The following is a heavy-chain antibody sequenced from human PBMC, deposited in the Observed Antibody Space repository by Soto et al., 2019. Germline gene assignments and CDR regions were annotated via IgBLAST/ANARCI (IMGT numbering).Heavy chain of an antibody. Sequence: QVQLVESGGGVVQPGRSLRLSCAPSGFTFSSYAMHWVRQAPGKGLEWVAVISYDGSNKYYADSVKGRFTISRDNSKNTLYLQMNSLRPEDTAVYYCARGEGLWGSSTDYWGQGTLVTVAS. CDR1: GFTFSSYA. CDR3: ARGEGLWGSSTDY. V-gene: IGHV3-30-3*01. D-gene: IGHD6-13*01. CDR2: ISYDGSNK. J-gene: IGHJ4*02.